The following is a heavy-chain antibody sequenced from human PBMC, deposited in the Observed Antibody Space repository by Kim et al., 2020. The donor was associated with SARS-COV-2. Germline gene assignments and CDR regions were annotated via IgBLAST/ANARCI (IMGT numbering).Heavy chain of an antibody. V-gene: IGHV3-33*01. J-gene: IGHJ4*02. CDR3: ARGEGFGELLFPFDY. D-gene: IGHD3-10*01. CDR2: IWYDGSNK. Sequence: GGSLRLSCAASGFTFSSYGMHWVRQAPGKGLEWVAVIWYDGSNKYYADSVKGRFTISRDNSKNTLYLQMNSLRAEDTAVYYCARGEGFGELLFPFDYWGQGTLVTVSS. CDR1: GFTFSSYG.